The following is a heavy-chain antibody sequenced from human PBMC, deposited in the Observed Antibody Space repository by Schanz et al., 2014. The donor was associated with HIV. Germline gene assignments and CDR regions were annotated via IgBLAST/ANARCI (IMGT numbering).Heavy chain of an antibody. CDR1: GFTFSNFA. Sequence: VKLSESGGGLVQPGGSLRLSCVASGFTFSNFAMHWVRQAPGKGLEWVAVISYDGSSKYYADSVKGRFTISRDNAKNTLYLQMNSLRAEDTAVYYCARGLPADYWGQGTLVTVSS. CDR2: ISYDGSSK. V-gene: IGHV3-30*03. J-gene: IGHJ4*02. CDR3: ARGLPADY. D-gene: IGHD5-18*01.